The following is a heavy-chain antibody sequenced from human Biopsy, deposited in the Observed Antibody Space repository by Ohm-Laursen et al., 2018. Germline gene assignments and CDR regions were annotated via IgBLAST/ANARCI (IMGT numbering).Heavy chain of an antibody. CDR3: ARETPTGIPFNWFDP. V-gene: IGHV6-1*01. D-gene: IGHD1-1*01. J-gene: IGHJ5*02. CDR2: TYYRSKWYN. CDR1: GDSVSSNSAA. Sequence: TLSLTWAISGDSVSSNSAAWNWIRQSPSRGLEWLGRTYYRSKWYNDYAVSVKSRMTIKADTFKNQFSLQLNSVTPEDTAVYYCARETPTGIPFNWFDPWGQGTLVTVSS.